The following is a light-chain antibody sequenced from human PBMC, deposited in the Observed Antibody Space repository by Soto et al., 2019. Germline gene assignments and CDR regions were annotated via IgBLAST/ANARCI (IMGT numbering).Light chain of an antibody. J-gene: IGKJ1*01. CDR1: QSVSSNY. CDR2: GIS. Sequence: EIVLTQSPGTLSLSPGERATLSCRASQSVSSNYFAWYQQRPGQAPRLLIYGISSRATGIPDRFSGSGSGTDFTLTLSRLEPEDFAVYYCEQYGGSPRTFGQGTKVEIK. CDR3: EQYGGSPRT. V-gene: IGKV3-20*01.